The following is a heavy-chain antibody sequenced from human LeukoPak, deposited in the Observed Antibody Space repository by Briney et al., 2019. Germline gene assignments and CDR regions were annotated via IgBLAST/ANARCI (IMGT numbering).Heavy chain of an antibody. CDR2: ISSSSSYI. CDR1: GFTFSSYS. V-gene: IGHV3-21*01. J-gene: IGHJ6*02. D-gene: IGHD3-22*01. Sequence: GGSLRLSCAASGFTFSSYSMNWVRQAPGKGLEWVSSISSSSSYIYYADSVKGRFTISRDNAKNSLYLQMNSLRAEDTAVYYCASPNYDSSGYHPGVYYGMDVWGQGTTVTVSS. CDR3: ASPNYDSSGYHPGVYYGMDV.